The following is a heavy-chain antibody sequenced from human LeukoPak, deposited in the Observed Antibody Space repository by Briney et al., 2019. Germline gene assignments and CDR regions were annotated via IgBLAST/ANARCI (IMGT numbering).Heavy chain of an antibody. CDR2: ISAYNGNT. V-gene: IGHV1-18*01. J-gene: IGHJ3*02. CDR3: ARDVYYYDSSGDGAFDI. D-gene: IGHD3-22*01. CDR1: GYTFTSYG. Sequence: ASVKVSCKASGYTFTSYGISWVRQAPGQGLEWMGWISAYNGNTNYAQKLQGRVTMTTDTSTSTAYMELRSLRSDDTAVYYCARDVYYYDSSGDGAFDIWGQGTMVTVSS.